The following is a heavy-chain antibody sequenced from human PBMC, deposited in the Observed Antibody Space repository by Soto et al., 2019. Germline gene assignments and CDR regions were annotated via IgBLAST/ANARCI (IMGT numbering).Heavy chain of an antibody. D-gene: IGHD5-18*01. J-gene: IGHJ1*01. CDR1: DKTFLSYG. Sequence: QVQLVQSGAEVKKPGASVKVSCKASDKTFLSYGISWVRQGPGQGLEWMGWISPYNGNTNYAQKLQARVTMTTDTSTSTADMELRSLRSDDTAVYYCATQIDTVMVFRDWGQGTLVTVSS. V-gene: IGHV1-18*01. CDR2: ISPYNGNT. CDR3: ATQIDTVMVFRD.